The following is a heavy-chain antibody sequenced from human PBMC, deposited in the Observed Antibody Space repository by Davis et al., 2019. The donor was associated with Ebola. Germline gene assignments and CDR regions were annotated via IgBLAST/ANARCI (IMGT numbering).Heavy chain of an antibody. D-gene: IGHD3-10*01. J-gene: IGHJ4*02. V-gene: IGHV7-4-1*02. CDR2: INTNTGNS. Sequence: AASVKVSCKASGYTLSHYSVNWVRQAPGQGLEWMGWINTNTGNSTFAQAFTGRFVFYVDSSVNTAYLQINSLRSEDSGVYYCARGGSGDYWGQGTLVTVSS. CDR1: GYTLSHYS. CDR3: ARGGSGDY.